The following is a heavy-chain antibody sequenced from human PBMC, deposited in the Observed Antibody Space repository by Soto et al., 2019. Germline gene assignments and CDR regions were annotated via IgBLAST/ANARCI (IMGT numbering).Heavy chain of an antibody. CDR1: DFIFLDYA. Sequence: HLLESGGDVVQPGGSLRLSCAASDFIFLDYAMTWVRQAPGKGLEWVSTISRDGSNTHYADSVKGRFTISRDNSKNTLLLQMNSLGAEDTAVYYCAKDSNKYSSSLRGRYFDYWGQGIGVTVSS. J-gene: IGHJ4*02. CDR2: ISRDGSNT. D-gene: IGHD4-4*01. CDR3: AKDSNKYSSSLRGRYFDY. V-gene: IGHV3-23*01.